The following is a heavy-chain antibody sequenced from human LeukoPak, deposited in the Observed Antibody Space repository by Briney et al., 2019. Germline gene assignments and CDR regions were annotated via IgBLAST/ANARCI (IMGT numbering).Heavy chain of an antibody. CDR1: GFTFSSYV. Sequence: QPGRSLRLSCAASGFTFSSYVMHWVRQAPGKGLEWVAVIWYDGSNRYFADSVKGRFTISRDNSKNTLYLQMNSLRAEDTAVHYCARDMDIGTRGYFDYWGQGTLVTVSS. V-gene: IGHV3-33*01. J-gene: IGHJ4*02. D-gene: IGHD2-2*03. CDR2: IWYDGSNR. CDR3: ARDMDIGTRGYFDY.